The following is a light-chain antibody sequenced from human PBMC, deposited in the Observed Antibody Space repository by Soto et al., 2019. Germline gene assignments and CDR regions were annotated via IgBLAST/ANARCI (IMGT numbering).Light chain of an antibody. CDR2: AAS. V-gene: IGKV1-9*01. Sequence: IPSSLTPASLSASVKDRVTIPCRASQGISSFLAWYQQKPGKAPKLLIYAASSLQSGVPSRFSGSGFGTDFTLTITSLQPEDFATYYCQQAESYPSTFGGGTKVDIK. CDR1: QGISSF. CDR3: QQAESYPST. J-gene: IGKJ4*01.